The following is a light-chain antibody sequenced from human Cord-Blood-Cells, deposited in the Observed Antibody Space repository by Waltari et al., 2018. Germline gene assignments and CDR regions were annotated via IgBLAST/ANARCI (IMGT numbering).Light chain of an antibody. Sequence: DIQMPQSPSSLSASVGDRVTITCRASQSISSYLNWYQQKPGKAPKLLIYAASSLQSGVPSRFSGSGSGTDFTLTSSSRQPEDFATYYCQQSYSTLITFGQGTRLEMK. CDR1: QSISSY. V-gene: IGKV1-39*01. J-gene: IGKJ5*01. CDR3: QQSYSTLIT. CDR2: AAS.